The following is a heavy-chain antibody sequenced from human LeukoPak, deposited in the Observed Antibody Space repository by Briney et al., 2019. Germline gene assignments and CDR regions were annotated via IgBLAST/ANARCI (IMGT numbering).Heavy chain of an antibody. Sequence: ASVKVSCKASGYTFTGYYVHWVRQAPGQGLEWMGWINPNSGGTNYAQKFQGRVTMTRDTSISTAYMELSRLRSDDTAVYYCAREGRLIAARPGVDYWGQGTLVTVSS. CDR1: GYTFTGYY. J-gene: IGHJ4*02. V-gene: IGHV1-2*02. CDR3: AREGRLIAARPGVDY. D-gene: IGHD6-6*01. CDR2: INPNSGGT.